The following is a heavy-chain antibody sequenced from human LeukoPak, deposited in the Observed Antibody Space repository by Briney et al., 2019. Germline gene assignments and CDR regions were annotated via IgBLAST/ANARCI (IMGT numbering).Heavy chain of an antibody. CDR3: ARGGDYGSGNYLSWFDP. D-gene: IGHD3-10*01. J-gene: IGHJ5*02. Sequence: PSETLSLTCTVSGGSISSGGYYWSWIRQHPGKGLEWIGYIYYSGSTYYNPSLKSRVTISVDTSKNQFSLKLSSVTAADTAVYYCARGGDYGSGNYLSWFDPWGQGTLVTVSS. V-gene: IGHV4-31*03. CDR2: IYYSGST. CDR1: GGSISSGGYY.